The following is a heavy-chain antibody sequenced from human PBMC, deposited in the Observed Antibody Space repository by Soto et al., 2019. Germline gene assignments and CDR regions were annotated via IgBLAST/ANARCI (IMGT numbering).Heavy chain of an antibody. CDR3: ARHDYFGEKYITCLDL. Sequence: GGSGRSIDHNWGWILKAKGKGLEWIGTISFRGTTYYNPSLRGRATVSVDTSKKQFSLRLNSATAADTAVYYCARHDYFGEKYITCLDLRRHGTLVPVSS. CDR2: ISFRGTT. V-gene: IGHV4-39*01. CDR1: GGSGRSIDHN. D-gene: IGHD3-10*01. J-gene: IGHJ5*02.